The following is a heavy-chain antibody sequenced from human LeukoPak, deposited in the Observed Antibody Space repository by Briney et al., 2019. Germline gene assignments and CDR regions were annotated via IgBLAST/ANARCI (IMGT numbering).Heavy chain of an antibody. Sequence: ASVKVSCKASGYTFTSYGISWVRQAPGQGLEWMGIINPSGGSTSYAQKFQGRVTMTRDTSTSTVYMELSSLRSEDTAVYYCASPRAYEKYYFDYWGQGTLVTVSS. D-gene: IGHD3-3*01. J-gene: IGHJ4*02. V-gene: IGHV1-46*01. CDR3: ASPRAYEKYYFDY. CDR2: INPSGGST. CDR1: GYTFTSYG.